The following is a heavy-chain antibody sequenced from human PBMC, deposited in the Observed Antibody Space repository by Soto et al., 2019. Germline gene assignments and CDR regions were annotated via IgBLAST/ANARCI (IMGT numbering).Heavy chain of an antibody. J-gene: IGHJ5*02. CDR2: INYSGST. Sequence: SQTFFLNCAVYGASFSGYYWSLIRQPPGKWLEWIGEINYSGSTNYNPSLKSRVTISVDTSKNQFSLKLSSVTDADTAVYYCAREKYSSSWYGYNWCDPWRQGTLVTVSS. CDR1: GASFSGYY. CDR3: AREKYSSSWYGYNWCDP. D-gene: IGHD6-13*01. V-gene: IGHV4-34*01.